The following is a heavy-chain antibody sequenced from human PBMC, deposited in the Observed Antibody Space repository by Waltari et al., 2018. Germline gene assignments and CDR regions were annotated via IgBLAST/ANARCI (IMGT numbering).Heavy chain of an antibody. CDR1: GFTFDAYA. CDR2: ISWNSGSI. D-gene: IGHD6-19*01. J-gene: IGHJ4*02. V-gene: IGHV3-9*01. Sequence: EVQLVESGGGLVQPGRSLRLSCAASGFTFDAYALHWVRHAPGKGLEWVSGISWNSGSIGYADSVKCRFTISRDNAKNSLYLQMNSLRAEDTALYYCAKDRASSSGWYGRGPFDYWGQGTLVTVSS. CDR3: AKDRASSSGWYGRGPFDY.